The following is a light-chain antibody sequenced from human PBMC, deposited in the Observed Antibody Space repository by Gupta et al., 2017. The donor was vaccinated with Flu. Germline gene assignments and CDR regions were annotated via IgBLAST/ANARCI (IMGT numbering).Light chain of an antibody. CDR1: QGVRTW. CDR2: TVS. V-gene: IGKV1D-12*01. Sequence: PSSVSASVGDRVNITCRASQGVRTWLVWYQQKAGKAPQLLIHTVSKLRSGVPSRFSGSGFETDFTLTINNLQPEDFATYYCQQANTYPITLGGGTRVEI. CDR3: QQANTYPIT. J-gene: IGKJ4*01.